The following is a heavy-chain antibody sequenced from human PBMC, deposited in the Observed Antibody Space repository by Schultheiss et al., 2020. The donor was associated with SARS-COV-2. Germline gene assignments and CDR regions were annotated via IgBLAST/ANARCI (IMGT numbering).Heavy chain of an antibody. CDR1: GYSISSGHF. V-gene: IGHV4-38-2*01. CDR3: ARHVYCSGGSCYAAYYYYMDV. Sequence: SETLSPTCAVSGYSISSGHFWGWMRQPPGKGLEWIGTIHHGGSTYYNPSLKSRVTISVDTSKNQFSLKLSSVTAADTAVYYCARHVYCSGGSCYAAYYYYMDVWGKGTTVTVSS. J-gene: IGHJ6*03. CDR2: IHHGGST. D-gene: IGHD2-15*01.